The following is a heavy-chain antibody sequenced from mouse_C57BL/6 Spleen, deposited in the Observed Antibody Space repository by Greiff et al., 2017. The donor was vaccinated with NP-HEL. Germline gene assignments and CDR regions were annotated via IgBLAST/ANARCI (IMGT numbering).Heavy chain of an antibody. J-gene: IGHJ4*01. CDR1: GFNIKNTY. CDR2: IDPANGNT. D-gene: IGHD1-1*01. CDR3: ASYYYGSSYGAMDY. V-gene: IGHV14-3*01. Sequence: VQLKQSVAELVRPGASVKLSCTASGFNIKNTYMPWVKQRPEQGLEWIGRIDPANGNTKYAPKFQGKATITADTSSNTAYLQLSSLTSEDTAIDYCASYYYGSSYGAMDYWGQGTSVTVSS.